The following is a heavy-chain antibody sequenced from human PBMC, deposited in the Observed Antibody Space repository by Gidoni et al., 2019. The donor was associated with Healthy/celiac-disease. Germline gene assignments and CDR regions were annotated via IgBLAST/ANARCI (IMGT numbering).Heavy chain of an antibody. CDR2: IYYSGST. CDR1: GGSISSYY. D-gene: IGHD6-13*01. V-gene: IGHV4-59*08. J-gene: IGHJ5*02. Sequence: QVQLQESGPGLVKPSETLSLTCTVSGGSISSYYWSWIRQPPGKGLEWIGYIYYSGSTNYNPSLKSRVTISVDTSKNQFSLKLSSVTAADTAVYYCASQGDLYSSSHSWFDPWGQGTLVTVSS. CDR3: ASQGDLYSSSHSWFDP.